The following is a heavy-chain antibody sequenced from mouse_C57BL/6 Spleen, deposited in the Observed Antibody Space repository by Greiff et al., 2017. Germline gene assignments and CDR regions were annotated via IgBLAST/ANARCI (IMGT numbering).Heavy chain of an antibody. V-gene: IGHV6-3*01. CDR2: IRLKSDNYAT. CDR1: GFTFSNYW. CDR3: TAWLPPYWYFDV. D-gene: IGHD2-2*01. Sequence: EVKVEESGGGLVQPGGSMKLSCVASGFTFSNYWMNWVRQSPEKGLEWVAQIRLKSDNYATHYAESVKGRFTISRDDSKSSVYLQMNNLRAEDTGIYYCTAWLPPYWYFDVWGTGTTVTVSS. J-gene: IGHJ1*03.